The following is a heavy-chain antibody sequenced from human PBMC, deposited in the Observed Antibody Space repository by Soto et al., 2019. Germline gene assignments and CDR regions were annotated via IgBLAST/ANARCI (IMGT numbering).Heavy chain of an antibody. J-gene: IGHJ4*02. CDR3: AEVGDGIAAAADVGY. V-gene: IGHV1-18*04. CDR2: ISAYNGNT. D-gene: IGHD6-13*01. Sequence: ASVKVSCKASGYTFTSYGISWVRQAPGQGLEWMGWISAYNGNTNYAQKLQGRVTMTTDTSTSTVYMELSSLRSEDTAVYYCAEVGDGIAAAADVGYWGQGTLGTVCS. CDR1: GYTFTSYG.